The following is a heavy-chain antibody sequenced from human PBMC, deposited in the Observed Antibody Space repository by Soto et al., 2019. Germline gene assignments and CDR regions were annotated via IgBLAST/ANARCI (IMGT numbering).Heavy chain of an antibody. Sequence: EVQLVESGGGLVQPGGSLRLSCAASGFTVSSNYMSWVRQAPGKGLEWVSVIYSDGSTYYADSVKGRFTISRHNSKNTLXXQRNSLRDEDTGVYYCARAPYYDSSGYLAANGMDVWGQGTTVTVSS. J-gene: IGHJ6*02. CDR2: IYSDGST. V-gene: IGHV3-53*04. CDR3: ARAPYYDSSGYLAANGMDV. CDR1: GFTVSSNY. D-gene: IGHD3-22*01.